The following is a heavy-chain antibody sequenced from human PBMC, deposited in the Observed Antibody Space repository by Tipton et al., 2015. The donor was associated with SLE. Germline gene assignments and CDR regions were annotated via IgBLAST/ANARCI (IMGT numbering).Heavy chain of an antibody. CDR1: GGSFSGYQ. V-gene: IGHV4-34*01. Sequence: AGLVKPSETLSLTCAVYGGSFSGYQWSWIRQPPGKGLEWIGEINHSGSTYYNPSLKSRVTISVDTSKNQFSLKLSSVTAADTAVYYCARGRYYFDYWGQGTLVTVSS. CDR3: ARGRYYFDY. J-gene: IGHJ4*02. CDR2: INHSGST.